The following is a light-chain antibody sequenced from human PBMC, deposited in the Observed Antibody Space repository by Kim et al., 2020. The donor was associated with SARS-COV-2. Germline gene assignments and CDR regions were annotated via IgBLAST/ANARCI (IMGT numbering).Light chain of an antibody. Sequence: QSVLTQPPSVSGAPGQRVTISCTGSSSNIGAGYDVHWYQQLPERAPKLPIFADTRRPSGVPDRLSGSKSGTSASLAITGLQAEDEADYYCQSYDSRLSGWVFGGGTKLTVL. J-gene: IGLJ3*02. CDR2: ADT. CDR1: SSNIGAGYD. CDR3: QSYDSRLSGWV. V-gene: IGLV1-40*01.